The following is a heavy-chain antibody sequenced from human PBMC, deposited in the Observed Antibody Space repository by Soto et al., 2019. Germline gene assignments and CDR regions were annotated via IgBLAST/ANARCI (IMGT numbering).Heavy chain of an antibody. D-gene: IGHD6-19*01. J-gene: IGHJ4*02. V-gene: IGHV3-21*01. CDR1: GITSSSYS. CDR2: ISSGSNYI. CDR3: VVAGTRYFDY. Sequence: GGSLRLSCAACGITSSSYSIIWARQAQGKGLEWVSSISSGSNYIYYADSVKGRFTISRDNAKNSLYLQMNSLRAEDTAVYYCVVAGTRYFDYWGQGTLVTVSS.